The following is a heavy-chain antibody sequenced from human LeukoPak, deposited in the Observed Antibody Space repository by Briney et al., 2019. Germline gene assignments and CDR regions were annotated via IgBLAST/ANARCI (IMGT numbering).Heavy chain of an antibody. Sequence: ETLSLTCAVSGGSFSDYQWNWIRQSPGKGLEWVSVIYSGGSTYYADSVKGRFTISRDNSKSTLYLQMNSLRAEDTAVYYCARDQGYNWGQGTLVTVSS. CDR2: IYSGGST. D-gene: IGHD5-18*01. V-gene: IGHV3-53*01. CDR3: ARDQGYN. CDR1: GGSFSDYQ. J-gene: IGHJ4*02.